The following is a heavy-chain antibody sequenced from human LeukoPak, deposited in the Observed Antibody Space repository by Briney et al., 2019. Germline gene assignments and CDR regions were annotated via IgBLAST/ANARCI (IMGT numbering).Heavy chain of an antibody. Sequence: SETLSLTFAFYGWSFNDYYWRWIRQPPGKGLEWIVEINHAGNTIYNPSLEARVTISADTSTHQFSLKLNSVTAADTAVYVCARGFMIALGGGVDSWGEGTLVTVS. CDR3: ARGFMIALGGGVDS. D-gene: IGHD3-16*01. J-gene: IGHJ4*02. CDR1: GWSFNDYY. CDR2: INHAGNT. V-gene: IGHV4-34*01.